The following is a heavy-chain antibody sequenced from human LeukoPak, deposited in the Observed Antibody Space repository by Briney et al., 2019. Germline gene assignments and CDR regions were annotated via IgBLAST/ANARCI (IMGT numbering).Heavy chain of an antibody. Sequence: SETLSLTCAVYGGSFSGYYWSWIRQPPGKGLEWIGEINHSGSTSYNPSLKSRVTISVDTSKNQFSLKLSSVTAADTAVYYCARTFMEDSDNDNWALDIWGQGTMVTVSS. CDR1: GGSFSGYY. D-gene: IGHD5-12*01. J-gene: IGHJ3*02. V-gene: IGHV4-34*01. CDR2: INHSGST. CDR3: ARTFMEDSDNDNWALDI.